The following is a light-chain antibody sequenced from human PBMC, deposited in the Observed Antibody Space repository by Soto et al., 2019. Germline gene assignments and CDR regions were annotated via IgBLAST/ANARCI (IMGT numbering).Light chain of an antibody. J-gene: IGKJ5*01. CDR2: DAS. V-gene: IGKV1-5*01. CDR1: QSISSW. Sequence: DIQMTQSPSTLSASVGDRVTITCRASQSISSWLAWYQQKPGKAPKLLIYDASNLERGVPSRFSGSGSGTEFTLTISSLQPDDFAAYYCQQYNSYPSTFGPGTRLEIK. CDR3: QQYNSYPST.